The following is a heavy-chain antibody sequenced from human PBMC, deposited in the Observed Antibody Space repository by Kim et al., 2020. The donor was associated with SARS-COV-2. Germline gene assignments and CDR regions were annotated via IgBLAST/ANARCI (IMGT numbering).Heavy chain of an antibody. J-gene: IGHJ4*02. CDR1: GFTFSSYA. V-gene: IGHV3-23*01. D-gene: IGHD3-22*01. CDR2: ISGSGGST. Sequence: GGSLRLSCAASGFTFSSYAMSWVRQAPGKGLEWVSAISGSGGSTYYADSVKGRFTISRDNSKNTLYLQMNSLRAEDTAVYYCASAGLYDSSGYYYFDYWGQGTLVTVSS. CDR3: ASAGLYDSSGYYYFDY.